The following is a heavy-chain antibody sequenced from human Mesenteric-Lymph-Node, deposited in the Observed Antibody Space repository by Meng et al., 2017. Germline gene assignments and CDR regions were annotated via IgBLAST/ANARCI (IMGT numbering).Heavy chain of an antibody. CDR3: ARLNYYDSRGYYYTGSSAFDI. CDR2: IYPGDSDT. CDR1: GYSFTNYW. V-gene: IGHV5-51*01. J-gene: IGHJ3*02. D-gene: IGHD3-22*01. Sequence: GESLKISCAGSGYSFTNYWIGWVRQLPGKGLEWMGIIYPGDSDTRYSPSFQGQVTISADKSSSTAYLQWSSLKASDTAMYYCARLNYYDSRGYYYTGSSAFDIWGQGTMVTVSS.